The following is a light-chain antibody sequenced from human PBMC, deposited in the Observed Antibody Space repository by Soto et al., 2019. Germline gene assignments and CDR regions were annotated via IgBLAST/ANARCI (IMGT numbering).Light chain of an antibody. V-gene: IGKV3-11*01. CDR1: QSVSSN. Sequence: SPATLSVARRESTTLSCTASQSVSSNLAWHQQRPGQAPRLLIYGASTRATGVPARFSGSGSGTDFTLTISSLEPEDFAVYYCQQRSNWPLTFGGGTKVDIK. CDR2: GAS. CDR3: QQRSNWPLT. J-gene: IGKJ4*01.